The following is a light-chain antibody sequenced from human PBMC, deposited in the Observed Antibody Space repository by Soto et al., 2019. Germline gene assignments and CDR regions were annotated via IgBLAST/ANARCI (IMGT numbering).Light chain of an antibody. V-gene: IGLV2-14*01. J-gene: IGLJ1*01. Sequence: SVLTQPASVSGSPGQSITISCTGTSSDVGNYNYVSWYQQHPGKAPKLMIYDVSNRPSGVSNRFSGSKSGNTASLTISGLQAEDEADYYCTSYIATSTSYVFGTGTKVTVL. CDR3: TSYIATSTSYV. CDR2: DVS. CDR1: SSDVGNYNY.